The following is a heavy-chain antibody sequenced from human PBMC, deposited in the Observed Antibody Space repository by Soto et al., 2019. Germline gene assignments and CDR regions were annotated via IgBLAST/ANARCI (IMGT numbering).Heavy chain of an antibody. V-gene: IGHV2-5*02. CDR1: GFSLTGSGAG. Sequence: SGPTLVNPTQTLTLTCTFSGFSLTGSGAGVGWIRQPPGKALEWLALIYWDDDKRYSPSLKSRLTITKDTSKNQVALTVTNMDPVDTATYYCARFLWSDTSLYYFDYWGQGTLVTVSS. CDR3: ARFLWSDTSLYYFDY. CDR2: IYWDDDK. D-gene: IGHD3-3*01. J-gene: IGHJ4*02.